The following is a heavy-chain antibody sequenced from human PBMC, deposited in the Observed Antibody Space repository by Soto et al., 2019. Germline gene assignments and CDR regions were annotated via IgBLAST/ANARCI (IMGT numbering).Heavy chain of an antibody. CDR3: ARFNWYFDL. CDR2: IYYSGST. J-gene: IGHJ2*01. CDR1: GGSISSYY. Sequence: QVQLQESGPGLVKPSEALYLTCTVSGGSISSYYWSWIRQPPGKGLEWIGYIYYSGSTNYNPSLKSRVPISVDTSKTQFSLKLSSVTATDTAVYYCARFNWYFDLWGRGTLVTVSS. V-gene: IGHV4-59*08.